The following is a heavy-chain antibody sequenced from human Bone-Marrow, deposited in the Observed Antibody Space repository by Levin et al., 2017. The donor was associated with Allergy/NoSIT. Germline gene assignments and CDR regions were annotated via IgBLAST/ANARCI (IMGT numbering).Heavy chain of an antibody. CDR3: ARMKMDRQHLQFFDP. Sequence: GESLKISCVVSGLSFSDYYMSWIRQAPGKGLEWISYISGRSSFTNYADSVKGRFFISRDNAKSSLYLQMNSLRADDTAVYFCARMKMDRQHLQFFDPWGQGTLVTVSS. D-gene: IGHD1-1*01. J-gene: IGHJ5*02. CDR2: ISGRSSFT. CDR1: GLSFSDYY. V-gene: IGHV3-11*03.